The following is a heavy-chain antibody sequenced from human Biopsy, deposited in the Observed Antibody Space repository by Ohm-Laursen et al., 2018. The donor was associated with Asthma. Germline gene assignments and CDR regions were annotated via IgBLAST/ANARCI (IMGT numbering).Heavy chain of an antibody. CDR3: AKEVFPGWELRRGPDS. V-gene: IGHV3-30*18. D-gene: IGHD1-26*01. CDR1: GFSFSHHS. Sequence: SLRPSCAASGFSFSHHSMNWVRQAPGRGLDWVAVISFDGTNRNYTDSVKGRFTISRDNSRNTLHLEMNSLRAEDTAVYFCAKEVFPGWELRRGPDSWGQGTLVTVSS. CDR2: ISFDGTNR. J-gene: IGHJ4*02.